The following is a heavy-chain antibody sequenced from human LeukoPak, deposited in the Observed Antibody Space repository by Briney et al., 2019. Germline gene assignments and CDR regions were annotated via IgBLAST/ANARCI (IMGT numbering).Heavy chain of an antibody. CDR3: ARAPDSTGYYQKWFDS. D-gene: IGHD3-22*01. V-gene: IGHV4-38-2*01. CDR2: IYHNENS. J-gene: IGHJ5*01. CDR1: GFSLSNNFY. Sequence: SETLSLTCAVSGFSLSNNFYWGWIRQPPGKGLEWIASIYHNENSYISPSLKSRVTMSIDTSKNRFSLKLTSVTAADTATYHCARAPDSTGYYQKWFDSWGQGTRVTVSS.